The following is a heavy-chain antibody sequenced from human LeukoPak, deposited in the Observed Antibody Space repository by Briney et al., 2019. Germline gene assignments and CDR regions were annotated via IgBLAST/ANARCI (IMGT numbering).Heavy chain of an antibody. CDR2: INAGNGNT. CDR3: ARFIVGSRYGMDV. Sequence: ASVKVSCRASGYTFTNYVIHWVRQAPGQRLEWMGWINAGNGNTKSSQKFQGTVTITRDTSASTAYMELSSLRSEDTAVYYCARFIVGSRYGMDVWGQGTTVTVSS. J-gene: IGHJ6*02. V-gene: IGHV1-3*01. CDR1: GYTFTNYV. D-gene: IGHD3-22*01.